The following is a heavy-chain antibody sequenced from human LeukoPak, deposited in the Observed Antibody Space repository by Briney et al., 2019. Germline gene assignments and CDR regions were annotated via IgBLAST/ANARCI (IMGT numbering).Heavy chain of an antibody. Sequence: GGSLRLSCAASGFTFNNYAMSWVRQAPGKGLEWVSVISGSGGITYNEDSVKGRFTISTDNSKNTLYLQMNSLRAEDTAVYYCARETSDWGSYDFDYWGQGTLVTVSS. CDR1: GFTFNNYA. V-gene: IGHV3-23*01. CDR2: ISGSGGIT. D-gene: IGHD7-27*01. J-gene: IGHJ4*02. CDR3: ARETSDWGSYDFDY.